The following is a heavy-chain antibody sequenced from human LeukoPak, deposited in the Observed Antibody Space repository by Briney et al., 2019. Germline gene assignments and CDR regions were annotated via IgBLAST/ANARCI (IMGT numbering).Heavy chain of an antibody. CDR2: ISVYNGNT. CDR1: GYTFTSYD. V-gene: IGHV1-18*01. J-gene: IGHJ4*02. Sequence: ASVKVSCKISGYTFTSYDITWVRQAPGQGLEWMGWISVYNGNTNYAQKLQGRVTMTTDTSTSTAYMEVSSLRSEDTAVYYCARDAKTTVTSPGYWGQGTLVTVSS. D-gene: IGHD4-17*01. CDR3: ARDAKTTVTSPGY.